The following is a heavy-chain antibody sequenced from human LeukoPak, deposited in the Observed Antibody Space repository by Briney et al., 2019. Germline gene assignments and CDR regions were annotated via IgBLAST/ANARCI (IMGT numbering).Heavy chain of an antibody. Sequence: GGSLRLSCAASGFPFSDSWMDWVRQAPGKGMEWVANIKQDGSEKHYADSVEGRFAISRDNAKNSLFLQMNGLRAEDTAVYYCSRRLDYWGQGALVTVSS. CDR3: SRRLDY. J-gene: IGHJ4*02. V-gene: IGHV3-7*01. CDR1: GFPFSDSW. CDR2: IKQDGSEK.